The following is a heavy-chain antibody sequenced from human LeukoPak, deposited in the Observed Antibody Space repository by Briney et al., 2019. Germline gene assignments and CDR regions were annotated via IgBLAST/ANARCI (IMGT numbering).Heavy chain of an antibody. CDR3: ARGGNSSTWYEFDY. D-gene: IGHD6-13*01. CDR1: GFAVSTKY. V-gene: IGHV3-53*01. CDR2: IYSVSGT. Sequence: GGSLRLSCAASGFAVSTKYMSWVRQAPGKGLEWVSLIYSVSGTYYVDSVRGRFTISRDNSKNTLYLQMNNLRAEDTAVYYCARGGNSSTWYEFDYWGQGTLVTVSS. J-gene: IGHJ4*02.